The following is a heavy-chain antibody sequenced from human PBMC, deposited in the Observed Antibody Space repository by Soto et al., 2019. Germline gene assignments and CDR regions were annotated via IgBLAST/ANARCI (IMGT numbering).Heavy chain of an antibody. V-gene: IGHV3-43*02. CDR3: AKDISNGSGWIMEYFQH. CDR1: RFTFSSYA. CDR2: ISGDGGST. Sequence: HPGGSLRLSCAASRFTFSSYAMSWVRQAPGKGLEWVSVISGDGGSTYYADSVKGRFTISRDNSKNSLYLQMNSLRTEDTALYYCAKDISNGSGWIMEYFQHWGQGTLVTVSS. D-gene: IGHD6-19*01. J-gene: IGHJ1*01.